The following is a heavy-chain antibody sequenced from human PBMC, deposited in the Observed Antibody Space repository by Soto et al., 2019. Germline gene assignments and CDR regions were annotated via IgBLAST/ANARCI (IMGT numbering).Heavy chain of an antibody. CDR1: GGSISSYY. CDR3: ARLNYDILTGYFPLGAFDI. Sequence: SETLSLTCTVSGGSISSYYWSWIRQPPGKGLEWIGYIYYSGSTNYNPSLKSRVTISVDTSKNQFSLKLSSVTAADTAVYYCARLNYDILTGYFPLGAFDIWGQGTMVTVSS. V-gene: IGHV4-59*08. CDR2: IYYSGST. J-gene: IGHJ3*02. D-gene: IGHD3-9*01.